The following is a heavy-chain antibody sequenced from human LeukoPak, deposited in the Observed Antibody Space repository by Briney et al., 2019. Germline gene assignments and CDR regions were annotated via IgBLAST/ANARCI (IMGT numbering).Heavy chain of an antibody. CDR3: ARGRFIAAAGTTAHFDY. D-gene: IGHD6-13*01. CDR1: GYTFTSYY. Sequence: ASVKVSCKASGYTFTSYYMHWVRQAPGQGLEWMGIINPSGGSTSYARKFQGRVTMTRDTSTSTVYMELSSLRSEDTAVYYCARGRFIAAAGTTAHFDYWGQGTLVTVSS. V-gene: IGHV1-46*01. J-gene: IGHJ4*02. CDR2: INPSGGST.